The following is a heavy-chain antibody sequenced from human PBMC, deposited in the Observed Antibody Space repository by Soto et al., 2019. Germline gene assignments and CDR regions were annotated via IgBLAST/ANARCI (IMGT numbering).Heavy chain of an antibody. CDR1: GFTFSSYG. Sequence: GGSLRLSCAASGFTFSSYGMHWVRQAPGKGLEWVAAISYDGSNKYYADSVKGRFTISRDNSKNTLYLQMNSLRAEDTAVYYCAKNGLLPTNYFDYWGQGTLVIVSS. CDR3: AKNGLLPTNYFDY. CDR2: ISYDGSNK. V-gene: IGHV3-30*18. J-gene: IGHJ4*02. D-gene: IGHD2-21*02.